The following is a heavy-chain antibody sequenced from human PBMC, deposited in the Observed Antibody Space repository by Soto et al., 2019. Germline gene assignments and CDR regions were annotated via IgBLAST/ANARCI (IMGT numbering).Heavy chain of an antibody. CDR1: GFAFSSYG. CDR3: ARDGQAVSGYFDY. CDR2: IWYDGSNK. Sequence: GGSLRLSCAASGFAFSSYGMHWVRQAPGKGLEWVAVIWYDGSNKYYADSVKGRFTISRDNSKNTLYLQMNSLRAEDTAVYYCARDGQAVSGYFDYWGQGTLVPVSS. J-gene: IGHJ4*02. V-gene: IGHV3-33*01. D-gene: IGHD6-19*01.